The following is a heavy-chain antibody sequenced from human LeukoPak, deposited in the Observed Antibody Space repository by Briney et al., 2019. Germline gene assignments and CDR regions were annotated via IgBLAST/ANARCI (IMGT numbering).Heavy chain of an antibody. CDR2: ISSSASST. D-gene: IGHD6-13*01. Sequence: GGSLRLSCAASGFTFSSYAMSWVRQAPGKGLEWVSSISSSASSTNYADSVKGRFSISRDSSKNTLYLQMSSLRADDTAVYYCAKHSSSWFFDYWGQGTLVTVSS. CDR3: AKHSSSWFFDY. V-gene: IGHV3-23*01. CDR1: GFTFSSYA. J-gene: IGHJ4*02.